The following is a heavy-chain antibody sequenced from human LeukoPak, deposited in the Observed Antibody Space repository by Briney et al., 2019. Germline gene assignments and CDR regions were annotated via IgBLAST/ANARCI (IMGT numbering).Heavy chain of an antibody. CDR1: GGSISSYY. V-gene: IGHV4-59*12. J-gene: IGHJ5*02. D-gene: IGHD2-2*01. Sequence: SETLSLTCTVSGGSISSYYWSWIRQPPGQGLEWIGNIYYSGSTNYNPSLKSRVTMSVDTSKNQFSLKLSSVTAADTAVYYCARDRLYCSSTSCTNWFDPWGQGTLVTVSS. CDR3: ARDRLYCSSTSCTNWFDP. CDR2: IYYSGST.